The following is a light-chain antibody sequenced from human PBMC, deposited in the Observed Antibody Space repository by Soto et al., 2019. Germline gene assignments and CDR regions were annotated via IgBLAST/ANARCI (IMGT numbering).Light chain of an antibody. Sequence: ENVLTQSPGTLSLSPGERATLSCRASQSVSSSYLAWYQQKPGQAPRLLIYAASSRATGIPDRFSGSGSGTDFTLTISRLEPEDSAVYYCQQYGSSPKTFGQGTKVDIK. V-gene: IGKV3-20*01. J-gene: IGKJ1*01. CDR2: AAS. CDR1: QSVSSSY. CDR3: QQYGSSPKT.